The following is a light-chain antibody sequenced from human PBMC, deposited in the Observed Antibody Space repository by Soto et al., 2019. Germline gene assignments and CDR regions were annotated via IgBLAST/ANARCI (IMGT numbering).Light chain of an antibody. CDR2: KAS. V-gene: IGKV1-5*03. CDR3: QEYSDSSWT. CDR1: QSIRSW. Sequence: DIQMTQSPSTLPASVGDRVTVTCRASQSIRSWLAWYQEKPGKAHKXLIYKASALESGVPSTFDGSGLGTEGTITISSLQPDDFETYDCQEYSDSSWTFGQGTKVDIK. J-gene: IGKJ1*01.